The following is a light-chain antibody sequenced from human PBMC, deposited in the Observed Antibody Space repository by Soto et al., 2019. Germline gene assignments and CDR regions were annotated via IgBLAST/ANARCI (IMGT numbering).Light chain of an antibody. CDR1: QSVRSN. CDR3: QQRSDWPIT. CDR2: DVS. V-gene: IGKV3-11*01. Sequence: EIVMTHSPATLSVSPGERATLSCRASQSVRSNVAWYQQKPGQAPRLLIYDVSIRAAGIPARFSGSGSGTDFTLTITSLEPEDFAVYSCQQRSDWPITFGQGTRLEI. J-gene: IGKJ5*01.